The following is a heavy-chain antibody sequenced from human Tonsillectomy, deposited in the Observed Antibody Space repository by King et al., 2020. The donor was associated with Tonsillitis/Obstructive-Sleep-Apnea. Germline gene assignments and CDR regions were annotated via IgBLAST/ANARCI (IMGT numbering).Heavy chain of an antibody. Sequence: VQLVESGGALVQPGGSLRLSCAASGFTFRSYEMNWVRQAPGKGLEWTSYISAFGNTIYYADSVKGRFTISRDNSKNSLYLQMSSLRVEDTAVYYCVRIDCSGGSCDQTSFGSWGQGTLLPVSS. CDR3: VRIDCSGGSCDQTSFGS. D-gene: IGHD2-15*01. J-gene: IGHJ5*02. V-gene: IGHV3-48*03. CDR1: GFTFRSYE. CDR2: ISAFGNTI.